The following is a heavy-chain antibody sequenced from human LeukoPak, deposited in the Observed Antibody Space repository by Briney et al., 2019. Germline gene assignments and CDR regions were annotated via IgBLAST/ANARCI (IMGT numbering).Heavy chain of an antibody. D-gene: IGHD1-7*01. Sequence: GASVKVSCKAFGYTFTSNYMHWVRQAPGQGPEWMGVISPSGGSTTYAQKFQGRVTMTTDTSTSTAYMELRSLRSDDTAVYYCARAELGIFDYWGQGTLVTVSS. CDR3: ARAELGIFDY. J-gene: IGHJ4*02. CDR1: GYTFTSNY. V-gene: IGHV1-46*01. CDR2: ISPSGGST.